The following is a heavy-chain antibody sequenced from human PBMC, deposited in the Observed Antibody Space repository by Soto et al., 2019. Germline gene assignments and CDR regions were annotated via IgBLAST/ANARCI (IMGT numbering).Heavy chain of an antibody. J-gene: IGHJ4*02. CDR3: VRGSDFSAYDYLFEY. Sequence: QVQLVPSGAEVKKPGASVKVSCKASGYTCTTYAIHWVRQAPGQSLAWMGWINAANGNPKYSKKVQDRVTISRDTSAITAYMELSSLRSEDTAVYYCVRGSDFSAYDYLFEYWGQGTQVTVAS. D-gene: IGHD5-12*01. V-gene: IGHV1-3*01. CDR2: INAANGNP. CDR1: GYTCTTYA.